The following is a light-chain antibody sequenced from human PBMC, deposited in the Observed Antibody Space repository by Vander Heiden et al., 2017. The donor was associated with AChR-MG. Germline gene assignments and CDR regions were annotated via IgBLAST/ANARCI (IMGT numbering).Light chain of an antibody. CDR3: QVWDSASDHVI. V-gene: IGLV3-21*02. CDR2: YDT. J-gene: IGLJ2*01. CDR1: NIGTKS. Sequence: YVLTQQPSVSVPPGQTATITCGGNNIGTKSVHWYQLKPGQAPVVVIYYDTDRPAGISDRFSGSNSGNTATLTINRVEAGDGADYSCQVWDSASDHVIFGGGTKLTVL.